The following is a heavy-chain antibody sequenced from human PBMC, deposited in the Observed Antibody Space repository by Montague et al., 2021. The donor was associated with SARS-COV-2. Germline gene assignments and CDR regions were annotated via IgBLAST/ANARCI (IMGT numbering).Heavy chain of an antibody. D-gene: IGHD6-13*01. CDR1: GFTFSSFG. Sequence: LRLSCAASGFTFSSFGMHWVRQAPGKGLEWVAALWYDGGNKYYADSVKGRFTISRDNSKNTLYLQMNSLRAEDTAVYYCARELRGFSTSWYALDSWGQGTLVTVSS. V-gene: IGHV3-33*01. J-gene: IGHJ5*01. CDR3: ARELRGFSTSWYALDS. CDR2: LWYDGGNK.